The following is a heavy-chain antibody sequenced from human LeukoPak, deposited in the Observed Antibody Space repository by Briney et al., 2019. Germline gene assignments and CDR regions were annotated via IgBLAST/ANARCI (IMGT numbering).Heavy chain of an antibody. V-gene: IGHV4-4*07. CDR2: IYTTGNT. CDR3: ARGDYGDYEDY. J-gene: IGHJ4*02. CDR1: GGSISSYY. Sequence: PSETLSLTCIVSGGSISSYYWSWIRQPAGKGLEWLGRIYTTGNTNYNPSLKSRVTMSIDTSKKQFSLKLSSVTAADTAVYYCARGDYGDYEDYWGQGTLVTVSS. D-gene: IGHD4-17*01.